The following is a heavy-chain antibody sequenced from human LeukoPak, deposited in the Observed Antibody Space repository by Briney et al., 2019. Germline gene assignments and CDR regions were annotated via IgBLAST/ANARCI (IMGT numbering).Heavy chain of an antibody. J-gene: IGHJ6*03. CDR2: IYTSGST. Sequence: SETLSLTCTVSGGSISSGDYYWSWIRQPAGKGLEWIGRIYTSGSTNYNPSLKSRVTMSVDTSKNQFSLKLSSVTAADTAVYYCARDMWELLSYYYYYMDVWGKGTTVTVSS. V-gene: IGHV4-61*02. CDR3: ARDMWELLSYYYYYMDV. D-gene: IGHD1-26*01. CDR1: GGSISSGDYY.